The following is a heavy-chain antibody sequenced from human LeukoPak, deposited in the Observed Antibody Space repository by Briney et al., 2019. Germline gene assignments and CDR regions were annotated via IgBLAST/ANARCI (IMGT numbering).Heavy chain of an antibody. CDR1: GGTFSSYA. CDR3: ARDYPKGAAAGTGYFDY. V-gene: IGHV3-30-3*01. D-gene: IGHD6-13*01. Sequence: GGSLRLSCAASGGTFSSYAMRWVRQAPGKGLEWVAVISYDGSNKYYADSVKGRFTISRDNSKNTLYLQMNSLRAEDTAVYYCARDYPKGAAAGTGYFDYWGQGTLVTVSS. CDR2: ISYDGSNK. J-gene: IGHJ4*02.